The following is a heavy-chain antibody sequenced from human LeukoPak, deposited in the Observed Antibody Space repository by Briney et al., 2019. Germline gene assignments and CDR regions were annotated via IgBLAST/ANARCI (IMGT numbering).Heavy chain of an antibody. CDR3: ATGHSYGYDY. Sequence: GGSLRLSCAASGLTFSDFWMHWVRQPPGKGLVWVALVKDDGRTTIYADSVKGRFTISRDNAENTLYLQMNSLRADDSGVYYCATGHSYGYDYWGQGVLVTVSS. CDR2: VKDDGRTT. J-gene: IGHJ4*02. CDR1: GLTFSDFW. D-gene: IGHD5-18*01. V-gene: IGHV3-74*01.